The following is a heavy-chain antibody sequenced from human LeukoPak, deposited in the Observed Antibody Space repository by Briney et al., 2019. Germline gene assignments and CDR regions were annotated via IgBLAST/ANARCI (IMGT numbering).Heavy chain of an antibody. J-gene: IGHJ5*02. CDR2: ISSSSSYI. Sequence: PGGSLRLSCAASGFTFSSYSMNWVRQAPGKGLEWVSSISSSSSYIYYADSVKGRFTISRDNAKNSLYLQMNSLRAEDTAVYYCARRTLTMVRGVTESRFDPWGQGTLVTVSS. CDR3: ARRTLTMVRGVTESRFDP. V-gene: IGHV3-21*01. D-gene: IGHD3-10*01. CDR1: GFTFSSYS.